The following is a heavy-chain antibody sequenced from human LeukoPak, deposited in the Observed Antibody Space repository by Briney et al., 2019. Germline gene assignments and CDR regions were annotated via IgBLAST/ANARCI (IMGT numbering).Heavy chain of an antibody. CDR2: ISGSGGST. V-gene: IGHV3-23*01. CDR3: AKDRDVVVPAAKDPGVPGVDAFDM. Sequence: GGSLRLSCAASGFTFSSYAMSWVRHAPGKGLEWVSAISGSGGSTYYADSVKGRFTISRDNSKTTLYLQMNSRRAEDTAVYYCAKDRDVVVPAAKDPGVPGVDAFDMWGQETIVTVSS. D-gene: IGHD2-2*01. J-gene: IGHJ3*02. CDR1: GFTFSSYA.